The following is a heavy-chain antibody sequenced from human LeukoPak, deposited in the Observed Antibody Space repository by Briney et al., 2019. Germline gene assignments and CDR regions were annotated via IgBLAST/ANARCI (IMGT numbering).Heavy chain of an antibody. V-gene: IGHV4-31*03. D-gene: IGHD3-22*01. CDR1: GGSISSGGYS. Sequence: SETLSLTCTVSGGSISSGGYSWSWLRQHPGKGLEWIGYIYYSGSTSYNPSLKSRVTVSVDTSKNQFSLKLSSVTAADTAVYYCARDYYDSSGYYGMDVWGQGTTVTVSS. CDR3: ARDYYDSSGYYGMDV. J-gene: IGHJ6*02. CDR2: IYYSGST.